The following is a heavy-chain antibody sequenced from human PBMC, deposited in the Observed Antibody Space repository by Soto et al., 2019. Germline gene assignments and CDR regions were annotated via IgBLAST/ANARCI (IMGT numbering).Heavy chain of an antibody. D-gene: IGHD3-22*01. J-gene: IGHJ3*02. CDR2: ISGSGGST. Sequence: GGSLRLSCAASGFPFISNAISWVRQAPGKGLEWVSAISGSGGSTYYADSVKGRFTISRDNSKNTLYLQMNSLRAEDTAVYYCAKDPHYYDSSGPDNAFDIWGQGTMVTVSS. CDR1: GFPFISNA. V-gene: IGHV3-23*01. CDR3: AKDPHYYDSSGPDNAFDI.